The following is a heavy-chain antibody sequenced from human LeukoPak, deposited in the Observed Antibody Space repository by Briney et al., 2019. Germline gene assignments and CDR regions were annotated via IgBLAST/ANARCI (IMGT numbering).Heavy chain of an antibody. D-gene: IGHD4-17*01. CDR1: GGSVSSGGYY. V-gene: IGHV4-31*03. CDR3: ARSAQTVTTFPLDY. J-gene: IGHJ4*02. Sequence: SETLSLTCTVSGGSVSSGGYYWSWIRQHPGQGLEWIGYIYYSGSTYYNPSLQSRVTISVDTSKNQFSLKLSSVTAADTAVYYCARSAQTVTTFPLDYWGQGTLVTVSS. CDR2: IYYSGST.